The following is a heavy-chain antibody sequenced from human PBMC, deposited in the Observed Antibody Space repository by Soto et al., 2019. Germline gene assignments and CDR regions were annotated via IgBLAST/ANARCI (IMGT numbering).Heavy chain of an antibody. Sequence: LRLSCAASGFTFSTYGVHWVRQAPGKGLEWVAVVWSDGSKELYADSVKDRFTIFRDNSQNTVYLQMNSLRAEDTAVYYCARRSSGTHGVDHWGQGTMVTVSS. V-gene: IGHV3-33*01. CDR3: ARRSSGTHGVDH. CDR1: GFTFSTYG. J-gene: IGHJ4*02. D-gene: IGHD1-26*01. CDR2: VWSDGSKE.